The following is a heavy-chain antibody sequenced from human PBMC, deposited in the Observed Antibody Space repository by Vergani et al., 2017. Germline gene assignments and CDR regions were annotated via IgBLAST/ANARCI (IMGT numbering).Heavy chain of an antibody. D-gene: IGHD4-11*01. CDR1: GGTFSSYA. V-gene: IGHV1-69*01. Sequence: QVQLVQSGAEVKKPGSSVKVSCKASGGTFSSYAISWVRQAPGQGLEWMGGIIPIFGTANYAQKFQGRVTITADESTSTAYMGLRSLRSADTAVYYCAGGSYSNYYYYYYMDVWGKGTTVTVSS. CDR3: AGGSYSNYYYYYYMDV. CDR2: IIPIFGTA. J-gene: IGHJ6*03.